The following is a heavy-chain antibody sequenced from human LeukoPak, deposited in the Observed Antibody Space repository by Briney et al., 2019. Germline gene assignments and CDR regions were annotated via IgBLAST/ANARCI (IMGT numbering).Heavy chain of an antibody. CDR3: ARVTVAGDFDY. V-gene: IGHV1-18*01. Sequence: ASVKVSCKASGYTFTSYGISWVRQAPGHGLEWMGWISAYNGNTNYAQKLQGRVTMTTDTSTSTADMELRSRRSDDTAVYYCARVTVAGDFDYWGQGTLVTVSS. D-gene: IGHD6-19*01. J-gene: IGHJ4*02. CDR2: ISAYNGNT. CDR1: GYTFTSYG.